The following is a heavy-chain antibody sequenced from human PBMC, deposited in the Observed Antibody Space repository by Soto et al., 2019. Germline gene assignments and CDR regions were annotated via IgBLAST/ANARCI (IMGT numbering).Heavy chain of an antibody. J-gene: IGHJ4*02. CDR3: ARLLLWFGEATHLFDY. Sequence: QLQLQESDPGLVKPSETLSLTCTVSGGSISSSSYYWGWIRQPPGKGLEWIGSIYYSGSTYYNPSLKSRVTISVDTSKNQFSLKLSSVTAADTAVYYCARLLLWFGEATHLFDYWGQGTLVTVSS. V-gene: IGHV4-39*01. CDR1: GGSISSSSYY. CDR2: IYYSGST. D-gene: IGHD3-10*01.